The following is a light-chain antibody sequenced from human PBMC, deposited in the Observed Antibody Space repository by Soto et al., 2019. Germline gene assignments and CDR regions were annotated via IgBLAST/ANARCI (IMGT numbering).Light chain of an antibody. CDR1: QGVSTY. CDR2: RAS. CDR3: QQFGSSPGT. V-gene: IGKV3-20*01. Sequence: EIVLTQSPGTLSLSPGERATLSCRASQGVSTYLAWYQQIPGQAPRLLIYRASSRATGIPDRFSGSGSGTDFTLTISRLEPEDFAVYYCQQFGSSPGTFGPGTKVEIK. J-gene: IGKJ1*01.